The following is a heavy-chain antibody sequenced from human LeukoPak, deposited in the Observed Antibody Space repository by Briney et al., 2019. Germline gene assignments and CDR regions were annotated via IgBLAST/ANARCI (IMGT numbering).Heavy chain of an antibody. CDR1: GGTFSSYA. CDR3: ARERGPTYYYGSGVARPFDY. J-gene: IGHJ4*02. V-gene: IGHV1-69*13. CDR2: IIPIFGTA. Sequence: GASVKVSCKASGGTFSSYAISWVRQAPGQGLEWMGGIIPIFGTANYAQKFQGRVTITADESTSTAYMELSSLRSEDTAVYYCARERGPTYYYGSGVARPFDYWGRGTLVTVSS. D-gene: IGHD3-10*01.